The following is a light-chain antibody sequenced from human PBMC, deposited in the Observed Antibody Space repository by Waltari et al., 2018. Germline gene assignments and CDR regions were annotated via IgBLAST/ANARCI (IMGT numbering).Light chain of an antibody. CDR3: ASWDGSLSGYV. CDR1: SSNIGSKT. V-gene: IGLV1-44*01. CDR2: NNE. J-gene: IGLJ1*01. Sequence: QSVLTQPPSASGTPGQRVTISCSGSSSNIGSKTVNWYQQLPGTAPKLLIFNNEDRPSGLPGRFPGSWSGTVASLGIRGLQSDDEATYYCASWDGSLSGYVFGTGTRVTVL.